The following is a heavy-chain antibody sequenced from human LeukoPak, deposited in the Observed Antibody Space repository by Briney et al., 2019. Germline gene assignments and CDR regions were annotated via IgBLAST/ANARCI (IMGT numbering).Heavy chain of an antibody. V-gene: IGHV3-53*01. D-gene: IGHD4/OR15-4a*01. CDR2: IYSDNT. Sequence: GGSLRLSCTVSGFTVSSNSMSWVRQAPGKGLEWVSFIYSDNTHYSDSVKGRFTISKDNSKNTLYLQMNSLRAEDTAVYYCARRAGAYSHPYDYWGQGTLVTVSS. CDR3: ARRAGAYSHPYDY. CDR1: GFTVSSNS. J-gene: IGHJ4*02.